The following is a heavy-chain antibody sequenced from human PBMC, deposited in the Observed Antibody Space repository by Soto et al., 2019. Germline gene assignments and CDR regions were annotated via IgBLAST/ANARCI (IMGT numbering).Heavy chain of an antibody. CDR3: ARDLGDPNYYYYYMDV. J-gene: IGHJ6*03. CDR2: INAGNGNT. V-gene: IGHV1-3*01. Sequence: QVQLVQSGAEVKKPGASVKVSCKASGYTFTSYAMHWVRQAPGQRLEWMGWINAGNGNTKYSQKLQGRVTITRDTSASTAYMELSSLRCEYTAVYYCARDLGDPNYYYYYMDVWGKGTTVTVSS. D-gene: IGHD2-21*02. CDR1: GYTFTSYA.